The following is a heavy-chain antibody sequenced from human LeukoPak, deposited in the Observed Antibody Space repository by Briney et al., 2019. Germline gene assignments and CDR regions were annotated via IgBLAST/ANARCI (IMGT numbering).Heavy chain of an antibody. D-gene: IGHD6-19*01. V-gene: IGHV3-21*01. CDR2: ISSSSSYI. J-gene: IGHJ4*02. CDR3: ARSIAVAGTLTGGY. CDR1: GFTFSSYS. Sequence: GGSLRLSCAASGFTFSSYSMNWFRQAPGKGLEWVSSISSSSSYIYYADSVKGRFTISRDNAKNSLYLQMNSLRAEDTAVYYCARSIAVAGTLTGGYWGQGTLVTVSS.